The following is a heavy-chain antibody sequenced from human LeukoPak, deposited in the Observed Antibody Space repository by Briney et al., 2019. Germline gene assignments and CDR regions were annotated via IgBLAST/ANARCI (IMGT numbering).Heavy chain of an antibody. CDR1: GGTFSSYA. V-gene: IGHV1-69*01. CDR3: ARDLSIAAAGGDY. D-gene: IGHD6-13*01. Sequence: SVKVSCKASGGTFSSYAISWVRQAPGQGLEWMGGIIPIFGTANYAQKFQGRVTITADESTSTAYMELSSLRPEDTAVYYCARDLSIAAAGGDYWGQGTLVTVSS. J-gene: IGHJ4*02. CDR2: IIPIFGTA.